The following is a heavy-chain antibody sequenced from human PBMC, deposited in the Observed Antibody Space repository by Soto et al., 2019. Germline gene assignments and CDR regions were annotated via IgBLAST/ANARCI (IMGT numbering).Heavy chain of an antibody. CDR1: GFSFSDYT. CDR2: ISESGGST. D-gene: IGHD6-13*01. V-gene: IGHV3-23*01. Sequence: TGGSLRLSCAASGFSFSDYTMSWVRQAPGKGLEWVSVISESGGSTHYADSVRGRFTVSRDNSKDSLSLRMNSLRDEDTAVYFCAKRSPYSSGWYSPIFDYWGHGALVTSSS. CDR3: AKRSPYSSGWYSPIFDY. J-gene: IGHJ4*01.